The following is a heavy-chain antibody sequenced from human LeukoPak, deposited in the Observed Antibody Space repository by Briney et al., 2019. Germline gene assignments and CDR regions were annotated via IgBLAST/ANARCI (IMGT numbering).Heavy chain of an antibody. Sequence: GASVKVSCKVSGYTLSELSMHWVRQAPGKGLEWMGGFDPEDGETIYAQKFQGRVTMTEDTSTDTAYMELSSLRSEDTAAYYCATDLSIYSSGWYMSSWGQGTLVTVSS. CDR2: FDPEDGET. CDR1: GYTLSELS. V-gene: IGHV1-24*01. D-gene: IGHD6-19*01. J-gene: IGHJ5*02. CDR3: ATDLSIYSSGWYMSS.